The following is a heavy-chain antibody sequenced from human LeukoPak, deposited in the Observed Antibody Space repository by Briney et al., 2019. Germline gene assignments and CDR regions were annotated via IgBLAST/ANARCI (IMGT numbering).Heavy chain of an antibody. CDR3: ARSSSSGLDY. D-gene: IGHD2-2*01. CDR2: ISGYSGHT. J-gene: IGHJ4*02. Sequence: ASVKVSCKASGYTFTIYSMSWVRQAPGQGLEWMGWISGYSGHTNYAQNLQGRVTITTDTSTGTAYMELRSLRSDDTAVYYCARSSSSGLDYWGQGTLVTVSS. V-gene: IGHV1-18*01. CDR1: GYTFTIYS.